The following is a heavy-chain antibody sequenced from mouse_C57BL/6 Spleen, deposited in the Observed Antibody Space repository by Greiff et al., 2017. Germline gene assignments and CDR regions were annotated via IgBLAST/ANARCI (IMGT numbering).Heavy chain of an antibody. CDR1: GFTFSDYG. CDR3: ARRDYDGSTFMGY. D-gene: IGHD1-1*01. J-gene: IGHJ4*01. CDR2: ISSGSSTI. V-gene: IGHV5-17*01. Sequence: EVKLMESGGGLVKPGGSLKLSCAASGFTFSDYGMPWVRQAPEKGLEWVAYISSGSSTIYYADTVKGRFTISRDNAKNTLFLQMTSLRSEDTAMYYGARRDYDGSTFMGYWGQGTSVTVST.